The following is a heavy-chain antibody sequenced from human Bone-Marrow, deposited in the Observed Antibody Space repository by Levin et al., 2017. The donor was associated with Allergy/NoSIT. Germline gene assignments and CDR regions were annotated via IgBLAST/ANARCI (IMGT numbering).Heavy chain of an antibody. V-gene: IGHV3-74*03. Sequence: PGGSLRLSCTASGFAFSSSWMHWVRQAPGKGLVWVSSIDIDGTNITYADSVKGRFTVSRDNAKNTLYLQVNSLRAEDTALYYCASLFGDYQSHYGMDVWGQGTTVIVSS. J-gene: IGHJ6*02. CDR1: GFAFSSSW. CDR3: ASLFGDYQSHYGMDV. CDR2: IDIDGTNI. D-gene: IGHD4-17*01.